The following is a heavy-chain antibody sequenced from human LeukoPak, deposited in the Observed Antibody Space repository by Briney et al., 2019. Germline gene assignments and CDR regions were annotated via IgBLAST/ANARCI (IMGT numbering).Heavy chain of an antibody. Sequence: SETLSLTCTVSGGSISSGDYYWSWIRQPPGKGLEWIGYIYYSGSTYYNPSLKSRVTISVDTSKNQFSLKLSSVTAADTAVYYCARERARYCSSTSCRSNWFDPWGQGTLVTVSS. D-gene: IGHD2-2*01. V-gene: IGHV4-30-4*01. J-gene: IGHJ5*02. CDR1: GGSISSGDYY. CDR3: ARERARYCSSTSCRSNWFDP. CDR2: IYYSGST.